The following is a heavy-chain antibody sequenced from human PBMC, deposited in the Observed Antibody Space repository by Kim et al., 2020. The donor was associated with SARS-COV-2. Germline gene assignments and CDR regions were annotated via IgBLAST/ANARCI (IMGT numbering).Heavy chain of an antibody. Sequence: EWVGSIYHSGSTYYNPSLKSRVTISIDTSKNQFSLKLRSVTGADTAVYYCARDRSTAMFLASYYFGMDVWGQGTTVTVSS. V-gene: IGHV4-38-2*02. CDR3: ARDRSTAMFLASYYFGMDV. J-gene: IGHJ6*02. CDR2: IYHSGST. D-gene: IGHD5-18*01.